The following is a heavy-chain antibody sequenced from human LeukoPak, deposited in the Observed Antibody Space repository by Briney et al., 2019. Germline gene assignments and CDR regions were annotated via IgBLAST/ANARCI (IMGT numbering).Heavy chain of an antibody. CDR1: GYNFINNW. CDR2: IYPGDSDT. D-gene: IGHD6-6*01. CDR3: ARLDSSSSGAHLDY. V-gene: IGHV5-51*01. Sequence: GASLKISCKGSGYNFINNWIAWVRQLPGKGLEWMGIIYPGDSDTRYSPSFQGQVTISADKSISTAYLQWSSLKASHSAMYYCARLDSSSSGAHLDYWGQGTLVTVSS. J-gene: IGHJ4*02.